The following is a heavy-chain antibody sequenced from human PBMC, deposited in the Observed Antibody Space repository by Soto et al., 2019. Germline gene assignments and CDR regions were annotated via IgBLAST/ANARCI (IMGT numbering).Heavy chain of an antibody. CDR3: ARRLLAVTTYYYYYGMDV. Sequence: SETLSLTCTVSGGSISSSSYYWGWIRQPPGKGLEWIGSIYYSGSTYYNPSLKSRVTISVDTSKNQFSLKLSSVTAADTAVYYCARRLLAVTTYYYYYGMDVWGQGTTVTVSS. V-gene: IGHV4-39*01. CDR1: GGSISSSSYY. CDR2: IYYSGST. D-gene: IGHD4-4*01. J-gene: IGHJ6*02.